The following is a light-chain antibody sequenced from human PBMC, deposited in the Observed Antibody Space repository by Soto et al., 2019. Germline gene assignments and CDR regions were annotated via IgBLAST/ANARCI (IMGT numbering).Light chain of an antibody. Sequence: EFVLTQSPGPLSLSPGERATLSCRSSQSVSSSYIAWYQQKPGQAPRLLIYGPSSRATGIPDRFSGSGSGTDFTLTISRLEPEEFAVYYCQQFGSSPPRVTFGQGTRLEIK. CDR1: QSVSSSY. J-gene: IGKJ5*01. CDR3: QQFGSSPPRVT. V-gene: IGKV3-20*01. CDR2: GPS.